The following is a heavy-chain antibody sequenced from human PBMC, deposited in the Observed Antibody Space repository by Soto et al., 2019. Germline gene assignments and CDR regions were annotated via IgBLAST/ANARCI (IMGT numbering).Heavy chain of an antibody. CDR1: GGSISSSSYY. J-gene: IGHJ4*02. D-gene: IGHD1-26*01. CDR3: ARVDVVGATTSYGY. V-gene: IGHV4-39*01. CDR2: IYYSGST. Sequence: SETLSLTCTVSGGSISSSSYYWGWIRQPPGKGLEWIGSIYYSGSTYYNPSLKSRVTISVDTSKNQFSLKLSSVTAADTAVYTWARVDVVGATTSYGYWGQVTLGTVCS.